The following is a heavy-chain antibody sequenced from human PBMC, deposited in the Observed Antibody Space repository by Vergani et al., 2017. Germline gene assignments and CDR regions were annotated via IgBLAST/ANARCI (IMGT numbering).Heavy chain of an antibody. CDR2: IWYDGSKE. CDR1: GFTLSSHA. CDR3: ARDDIVVVVAATLTYYYYGMDV. J-gene: IGHJ6*02. V-gene: IGHV3-33*01. Sequence: QVQLEESGGGVVQPGRSLRLSCAGSGFTLSSHAMHWVRQAPGKGLEWVAFIWYDGSKEYYADSVKGRFTISRDNAKNSLYLQMNSLRAEDTAVYYCARDDIVVVVAATLTYYYYGMDVWGQGTTVTVSS. D-gene: IGHD2-15*01.